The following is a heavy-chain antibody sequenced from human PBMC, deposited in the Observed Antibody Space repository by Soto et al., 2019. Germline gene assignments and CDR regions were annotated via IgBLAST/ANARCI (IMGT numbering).Heavy chain of an antibody. D-gene: IGHD5-18*01. J-gene: IGHJ6*02. CDR1: GFTVSNNY. CDR3: ARDHDTAMVNEWTYYYGMDV. CDR2: IYSGGYT. V-gene: IGHV3-53*01. Sequence: GGSLRLSCAVSGFTVSNNYMSWVRQAPGKGLEGVSVIYSGGYTAYGDSVKGRFTISRDNSKNTLYLQMNSLRAEDTAVYYCARDHDTAMVNEWTYYYGMDVWGQGTTVTVSS.